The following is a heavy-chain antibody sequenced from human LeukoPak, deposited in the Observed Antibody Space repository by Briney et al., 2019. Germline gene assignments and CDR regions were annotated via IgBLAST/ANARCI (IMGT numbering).Heavy chain of an antibody. Sequence: SQTLSLTCALSGDTVSSNNVASNWIRHSPSRCLEWLGMTFYCAKWHYTYAESLKGRITINPDTYKNQFSLQHDSVTSEDTAVYYCARWFYGHDYNWFDPWGQGTLVTVSS. D-gene: IGHD3-10*01. CDR2: TFYCAKWHY. V-gene: IGHV6-1*01. CDR1: GDTVSSNNVA. J-gene: IGHJ5*02. CDR3: ARWFYGHDYNWFDP.